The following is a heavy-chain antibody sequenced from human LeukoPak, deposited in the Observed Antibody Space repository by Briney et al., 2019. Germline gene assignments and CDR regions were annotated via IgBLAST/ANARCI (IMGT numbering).Heavy chain of an antibody. CDR1: GFTFSSYA. Sequence: PGGSLRLSCAASGFTFSSYAMHWVRQAPGKGLEWVAVISYDGSNKYYADSVKGRFTISRDNSKSTLYLQMNSLRAEDTAVYYCARESGYSYVDWGQGTLVTVSS. J-gene: IGHJ4*02. V-gene: IGHV3-30-3*01. D-gene: IGHD5-18*01. CDR3: ARESGYSYVD. CDR2: ISYDGSNK.